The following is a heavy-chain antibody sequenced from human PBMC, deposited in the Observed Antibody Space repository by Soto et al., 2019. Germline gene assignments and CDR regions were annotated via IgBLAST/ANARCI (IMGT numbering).Heavy chain of an antibody. V-gene: IGHV3-21*01. Sequence: PGGSLRLSCAASEFTFSSYSMNWVRQAPGKGLEWVSSISSSSSYIYYADSVKGRFTISRDNAKNSLYLQMNSLRAEDTAVYYCARDQVAGTRYFDLWGRGTLVTVSS. CDR2: ISSSSSYI. CDR3: ARDQVAGTRYFDL. CDR1: EFTFSSYS. D-gene: IGHD6-19*01. J-gene: IGHJ2*01.